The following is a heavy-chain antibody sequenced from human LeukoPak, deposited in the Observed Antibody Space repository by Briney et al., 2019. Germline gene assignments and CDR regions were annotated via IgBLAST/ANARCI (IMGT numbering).Heavy chain of an antibody. CDR2: IKSDGST. CDR1: GFTFSSYW. V-gene: IGHV3-74*01. CDR3: ARAPSEIGGYYPEYFRH. Sequence: TGGSLRLSCAASGFTFSSYWMHWVRQAPGKRLVWVSRIKSDGSTRYADSVKGRFAISRDNAKNTVSLQMTSLRAEDTGVYYCARAPSEIGGYYPEYFRHWGQGTLVIVSS. J-gene: IGHJ1*01. D-gene: IGHD3-22*01.